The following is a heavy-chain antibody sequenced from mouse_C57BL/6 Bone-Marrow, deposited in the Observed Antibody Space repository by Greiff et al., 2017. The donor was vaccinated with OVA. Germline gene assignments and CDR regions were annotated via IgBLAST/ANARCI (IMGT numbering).Heavy chain of an antibody. CDR3: ARGAGTNYYAMDY. CDR1: GYTFTSYW. Sequence: VQLQQPGAELVKPGASVKLSCKASGYTFTSYWMQWVKQRPGQGLEWIGEIDPSDSYTNYNQKFKGKATLTVDTSSSTAYMQLSSLTSEDSAVYYGARGAGTNYYAMDYWGQGTSVTVSS. CDR2: IDPSDSYT. V-gene: IGHV1-50*01. J-gene: IGHJ4*01. D-gene: IGHD4-1*01.